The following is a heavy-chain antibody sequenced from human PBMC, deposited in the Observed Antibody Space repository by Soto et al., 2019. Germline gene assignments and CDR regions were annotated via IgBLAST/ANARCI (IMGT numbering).Heavy chain of an antibody. V-gene: IGHV3-23*01. J-gene: IGHJ4*02. CDR2: ITGSGSST. Sequence: EVQLLESGGGLVQPGGSLRLSCVVSGFPFSSYAMSWVRQAPGKGLEWISAITGSGSSTYYADSVKGRFTISRDNSKNTLFLQMNSLRAEDTAVYYCAKGSDGFRPYYFDYWGQGTLVTVSS. D-gene: IGHD3-10*01. CDR3: AKGSDGFRPYYFDY. CDR1: GFPFSSYA.